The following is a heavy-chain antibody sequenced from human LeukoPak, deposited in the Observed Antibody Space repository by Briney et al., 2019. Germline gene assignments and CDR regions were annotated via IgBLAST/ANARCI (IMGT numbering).Heavy chain of an antibody. CDR3: ARRLTQYDCFDP. J-gene: IGHJ5*02. CDR2: TYYRSTWYN. CDR1: GDSFSSNSVT. Sequence: LQTLSLTCATSGDSFSSNSVTWNWIRQSPSRGLEWLGRTYYRSTWYNDYAVSVRGRITVNPDTSKNQFSLHLNSVTPEDTAVYYCARRLTQYDCFDPWGQGILVTVSS. V-gene: IGHV6-1*01. D-gene: IGHD2-2*01.